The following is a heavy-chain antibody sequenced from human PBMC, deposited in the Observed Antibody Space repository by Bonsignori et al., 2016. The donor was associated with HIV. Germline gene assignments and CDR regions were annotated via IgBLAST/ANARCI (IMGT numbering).Heavy chain of an antibody. D-gene: IGHD5-12*01. V-gene: IGHV1-69*13. J-gene: IGHJ4*02. Sequence: QVQLVQSGAEVKKPGSSVKVSCKASGDTFSSYVISWVRQAPGQGLEWMGGIIPMFNTPNYAQKFQGRITMTADESTTTAYMNLSSLRSEDSAVYYCARSTLGYSGYDWDQWGQGTLVTVSS. CDR2: IIPMFNTP. CDR1: GDTFSSYV. CDR3: ARSTLGYSGYDWDQ.